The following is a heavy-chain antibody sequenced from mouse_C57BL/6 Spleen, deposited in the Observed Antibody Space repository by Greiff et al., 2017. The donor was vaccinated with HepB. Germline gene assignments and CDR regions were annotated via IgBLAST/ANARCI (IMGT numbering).Heavy chain of an antibody. CDR1: GYSITSGYY. J-gene: IGHJ1*03. CDR3: ARDHYGSAYFDV. V-gene: IGHV3-6*01. CDR2: ISYDGSN. Sequence: EVKLLESGPGLVKPSQSLSLTCSVTGYSITSGYYWNWIRQFPGNKLEWMGYISYDGSNNYNPSLKNRISITRDTSKNQFFLKLNSLTTEDTATYYCARDHYGSAYFDVWGTGTTVTVSS. D-gene: IGHD1-1*01.